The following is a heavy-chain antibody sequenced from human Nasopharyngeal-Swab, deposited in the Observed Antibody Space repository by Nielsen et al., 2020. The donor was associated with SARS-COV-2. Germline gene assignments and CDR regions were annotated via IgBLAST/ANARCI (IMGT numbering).Heavy chain of an antibody. CDR3: AAAPSGDYGGY. J-gene: IGHJ4*02. D-gene: IGHD4-23*01. CDR2: ISSSGSTR. Sequence: GGSLRLSCAASGFTFSSYEMNWVRQAPGKGLEWVSYISSSGSTRYYADSVKGRFTISRDNSKNTVYLQMNSLRAEDTAVYYCAAAPSGDYGGYWGQGTLVTVSS. V-gene: IGHV3-48*03. CDR1: GFTFSSYE.